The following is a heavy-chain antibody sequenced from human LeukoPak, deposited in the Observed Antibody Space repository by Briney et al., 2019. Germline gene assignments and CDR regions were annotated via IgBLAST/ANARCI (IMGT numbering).Heavy chain of an antibody. CDR1: GFTFSSYS. J-gene: IGHJ4*02. D-gene: IGHD2-8*02. CDR3: ARDGPSRRPGGVDY. V-gene: IGHV3-21*04. Sequence: GGSLRLSCAASGFTFSSYSMNWVRQAPGKGLEWVSSISSSSSYIYYADSVKGRFTISRDNAKNSLYLQMNSLRAEDTAVYYCARDGPSRRPGGVDYWGQGTLVTVSS. CDR2: ISSSSSYI.